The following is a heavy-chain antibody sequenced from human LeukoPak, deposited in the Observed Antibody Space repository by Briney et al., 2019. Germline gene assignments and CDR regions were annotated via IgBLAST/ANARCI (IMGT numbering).Heavy chain of an antibody. CDR1: GSSISSYY. CDR2: IYYSGST. J-gene: IGHJ6*02. V-gene: IGHV4-59*01. CDR3: ARDRLYGAYYYGMDV. Sequence: PSETLSLTCTVSGSSISSYYWSWIRQPPGKGLEWIGYIYYSGSTNYNPSLKSRVTISVDTSKNQFSLKLSSVTAADTAVYYCARDRLYGAYYYGMDVWGQGTTVTVSS. D-gene: IGHD4/OR15-4a*01.